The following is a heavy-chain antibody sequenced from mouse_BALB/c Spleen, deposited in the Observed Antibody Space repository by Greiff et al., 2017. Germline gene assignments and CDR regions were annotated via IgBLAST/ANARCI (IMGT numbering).Heavy chain of an antibody. CDR3: AREVIYGNYGSLDY. D-gene: IGHD2-1*01. V-gene: IGHV2-2*02. CDR1: GFSLTSYG. CDR2: IWSGGST. Sequence: VKLVESGPGLVQPSQSLSITCTVSGFSLTSYGVHWVRQSPGKGLEWLGVIWSGGSTDYNAAFISRLSISKDNSKSQVFFKMNSLQANDTAIYYCAREVIYGNYGSLDYWGQGTTLTVSS. J-gene: IGHJ2*01.